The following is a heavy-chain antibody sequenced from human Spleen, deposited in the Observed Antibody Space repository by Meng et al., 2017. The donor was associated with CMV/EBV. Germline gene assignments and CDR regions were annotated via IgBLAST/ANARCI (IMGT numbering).Heavy chain of an antibody. CDR1: GFTFSSYA. CDR2: IAYDGINK. J-gene: IGHJ3*02. Sequence: GESLKISCAASGFTFSSYAMHWVRQAPGKGLEWVGLIAYDGINKYYAHSVKGRFTISRDNAKNSLYLQMNSLRAEDTAVYYCARAITRIVGATTGDIWGQGTMVTVSS. CDR3: ARAITRIVGATTGDI. D-gene: IGHD1-26*01. V-gene: IGHV3-30*04.